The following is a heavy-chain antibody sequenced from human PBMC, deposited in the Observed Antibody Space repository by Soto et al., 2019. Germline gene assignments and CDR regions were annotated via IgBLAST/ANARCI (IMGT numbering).Heavy chain of an antibody. CDR3: ARQIYDSSGYYYAY. Sequence: SETLSLTCTVAGGSSSSYYWSWILQPPGKGLEWIGYIYYSGSTNYNPSLKSRVTISVDTSKNQFSLKLSSVTAPDTAVYYCARQIYDSSGYYYAYWGQGTLVTVSS. CDR2: IYYSGST. V-gene: IGHV4-59*08. D-gene: IGHD3-22*01. J-gene: IGHJ4*02. CDR1: GGSSSSYY.